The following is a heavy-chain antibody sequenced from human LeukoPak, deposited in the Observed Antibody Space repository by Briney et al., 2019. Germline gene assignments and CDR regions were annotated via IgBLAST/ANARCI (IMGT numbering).Heavy chain of an antibody. V-gene: IGHV3-23*01. CDR3: AKEFRGGWPFDY. J-gene: IGHJ4*02. CDR1: GFTFSSYS. Sequence: GGSLRLSCEASGFTFSSYSMNWVRQAPGKGLEWVSGIGGSGDKTYYADSVKGRFTISRDNSKNTLYLQMNSLRAEDTAVYYCAKEFRGGWPFDYWGQGTLVTVSS. D-gene: IGHD6-19*01. CDR2: IGGSGDKT.